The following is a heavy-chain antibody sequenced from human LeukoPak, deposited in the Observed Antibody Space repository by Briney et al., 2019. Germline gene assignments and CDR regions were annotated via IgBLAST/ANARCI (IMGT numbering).Heavy chain of an antibody. Sequence: ASVKVSCKASGYTFTGYYMHWVRQAPGQGLEWMGWINPNSGGTNYAQKFQGRVTMTRDTPISTAYMELSRLRSDDTAVYYCARENCVDYYDSSGYYYPQGMDVWGQGTTVTVSS. CDR2: INPNSGGT. CDR3: ARENCVDYYDSSGYYYPQGMDV. D-gene: IGHD3-22*01. J-gene: IGHJ6*02. V-gene: IGHV1-2*02. CDR1: GYTFTGYY.